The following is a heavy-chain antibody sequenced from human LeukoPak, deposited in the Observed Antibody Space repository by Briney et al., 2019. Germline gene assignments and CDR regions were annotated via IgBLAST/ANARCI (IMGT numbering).Heavy chain of an antibody. J-gene: IGHJ4*02. Sequence: ASVKVSCKVSGYTLTELSMHWVRQAPGKGLEWMGGFDPEDGETIYAQKFQGRVTMTEDTSTDTAYMELSSLRSEDTAVYYCATGANYYDSSGYYSFNCWGQGTLVTVSS. CDR3: ATGANYYDSSGYYSFNC. CDR2: FDPEDGET. V-gene: IGHV1-24*01. CDR1: GYTLTELS. D-gene: IGHD3-22*01.